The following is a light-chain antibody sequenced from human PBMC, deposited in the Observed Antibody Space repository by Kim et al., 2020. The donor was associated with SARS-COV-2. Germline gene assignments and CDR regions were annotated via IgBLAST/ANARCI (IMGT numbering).Light chain of an antibody. CDR2: SAS. CDR1: QSISHY. CDR3: QQTFSVPPT. J-gene: IGKJ2*01. Sequence: SAFVGDSVTITCRASQSISHYVNWYQHKTGEAPRLLIYSASTLQSGVPSKFGGSGSGTDFTLTISSLQREDFATYSCQQTFSVPPTFGQGTKLEIK. V-gene: IGKV1-39*01.